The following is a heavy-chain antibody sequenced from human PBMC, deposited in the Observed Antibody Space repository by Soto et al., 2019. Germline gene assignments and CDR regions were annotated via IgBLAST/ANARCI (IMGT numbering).Heavy chain of an antibody. D-gene: IGHD2-21*02. Sequence: EVQLSESGGGLVQPGGSLRLSCVGSGFTFGPYTMAWVRQAPGMGLECVSVITGNRGATYYSDSVKGRFSISRDNSRNTLYLQMNDLRDGDTGVYYCAKTGPVTARTRFDDWGQGALVTVSS. CDR1: GFTFGPYT. CDR3: AKTGPVTARTRFDD. J-gene: IGHJ4*02. V-gene: IGHV3-23*01. CDR2: ITGNRGAT.